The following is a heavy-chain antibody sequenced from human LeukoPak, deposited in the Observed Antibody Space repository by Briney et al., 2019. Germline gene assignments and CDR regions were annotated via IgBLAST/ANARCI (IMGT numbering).Heavy chain of an antibody. V-gene: IGHV1-69*13. CDR2: FIPSFRAA. CDR3: AIVYSGSYYLDF. D-gene: IGHD1-26*01. J-gene: IGHJ4*02. CDR1: GGTFSSDA. Sequence: GASVKVSCKASGGTFSSDAISWVRQAPGQGLEWVGVFIPSFRAANYAQELQGRVTITANESASAVYMELSSLRSDDTAVYYCAIVYSGSYYLDFWGQGNLVTVSS.